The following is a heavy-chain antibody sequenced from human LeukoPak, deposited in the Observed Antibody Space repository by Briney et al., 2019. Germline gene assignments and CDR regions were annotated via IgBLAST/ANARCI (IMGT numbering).Heavy chain of an antibody. D-gene: IGHD3-3*01. J-gene: IGHJ4*02. CDR1: GYTFTTYN. Sequence: ASVTVSCTPSGYTFTTYNIHWVRQAPGPGLERMGWVSPYNDNTINAQTFEGRVTLTTDASTSTAYSELRSLRSDDTAVYCCAIETVAGFRVGKFDYWGQGTLVTVSS. V-gene: IGHV1-18*01. CDR2: VSPYNDNT. CDR3: AIETVAGFRVGKFDY.